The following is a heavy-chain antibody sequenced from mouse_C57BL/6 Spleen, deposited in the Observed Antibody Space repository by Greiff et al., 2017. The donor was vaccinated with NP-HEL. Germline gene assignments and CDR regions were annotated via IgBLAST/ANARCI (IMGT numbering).Heavy chain of an antibody. CDR3: TTQYYSGSSPFDY. CDR1: GYTFTSYW. Sequence: QVQLQQPGAELVMPGASVKLSCKASGYTFTSYWMHWVKQRPGQGLEWIGEIDPSDSYTNYNQKFKGKSTLTVDKSSSTAYMQLSSLTSEDSAVYYCTTQYYSGSSPFDYWGQGTTLTVSS. J-gene: IGHJ2*01. CDR2: IDPSDSYT. V-gene: IGHV1-69*01. D-gene: IGHD1-1*01.